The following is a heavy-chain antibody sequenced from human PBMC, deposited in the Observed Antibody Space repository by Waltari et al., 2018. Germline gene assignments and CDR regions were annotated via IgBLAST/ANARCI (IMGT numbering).Heavy chain of an antibody. Sequence: QLQLQESGPGLVKPSETRSLPCTVSGGPISSISFYGGWIRPPPGKGREWIGTIRYSGSTYYNPSLKSRVTISGDTSKSQFSLMLSSVTAADTAVYYCARHEWFGELTNNWFDPWGRGTLVTVSS. J-gene: IGHJ5*02. CDR2: IRYSGST. D-gene: IGHD3-10*01. V-gene: IGHV4-39*01. CDR3: ARHEWFGELTNNWFDP. CDR1: GGPISSISFY.